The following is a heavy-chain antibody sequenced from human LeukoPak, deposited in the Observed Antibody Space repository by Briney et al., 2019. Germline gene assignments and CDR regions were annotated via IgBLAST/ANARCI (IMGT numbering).Heavy chain of an antibody. J-gene: IGHJ6*03. CDR2: IYASGST. Sequence: SETLSLTCTVSGDSMSDSYWSWIRQPAGKGLEWIGRIYASGSTNYNPSLKSRVTLSVDTSSNQFSLTLSSVTAADTAVYHCARDIRSNNGAGDYYYYYMDVWGKGTTVTVSS. CDR1: GDSMSDSY. V-gene: IGHV4-4*07. CDR3: ARDIRSNNGAGDYYYYYMDV. D-gene: IGHD2-8*01.